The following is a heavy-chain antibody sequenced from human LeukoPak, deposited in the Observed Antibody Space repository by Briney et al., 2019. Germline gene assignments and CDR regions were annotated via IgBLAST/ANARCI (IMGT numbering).Heavy chain of an antibody. D-gene: IGHD2-21*02. CDR1: GFTVSSNY. J-gene: IGHJ6*02. Sequence: GGSLRLSCAASGFTVSSNYMSWVRQAPGKGLEWVSVIYSGRSTYYADSVKGRFTISRDNSKNTLYLQMNSLRAEDTAVYYCARDMVTGDYYYYYGMDVWGQGTTVTVSS. CDR3: ARDMVTGDYYYYYGMDV. CDR2: IYSGRST. V-gene: IGHV3-53*01.